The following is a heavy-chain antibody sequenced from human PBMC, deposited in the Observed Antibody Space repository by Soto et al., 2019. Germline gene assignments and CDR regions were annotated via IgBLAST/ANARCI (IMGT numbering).Heavy chain of an antibody. CDR3: ARPGYYDSSGYKRGNAFDI. CDR1: GYTFTSYG. J-gene: IGHJ3*02. CDR2: ISAYNGKT. D-gene: IGHD3-22*01. V-gene: IGHV1-18*01. Sequence: QVQLVQSGAEVKKPGASVKVSCKASGYTFTSYGIIWVRQAPGQGLEWMGWISAYNGKTNYAQKLQGRVTMTTDTSTSTAYMELRSLRSDDTAVYYCARPGYYDSSGYKRGNAFDIWGQGTMVTVSS.